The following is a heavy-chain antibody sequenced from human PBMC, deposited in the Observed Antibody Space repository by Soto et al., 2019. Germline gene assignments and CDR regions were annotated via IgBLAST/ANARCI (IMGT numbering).Heavy chain of an antibody. CDR2: INHSGST. V-gene: IGHV4-34*01. CDR3: ARVPDY. CDR1: GGSFSGYY. D-gene: IGHD2-2*01. J-gene: IGHJ4*02. Sequence: PSETLSLTCAVYGGSFSGYYWSWIRQPPGMGLEWIGEINHSGSTNYNPSLKSRVTISVDTSKNQFSLKLSSVTAADTAVYYCARVPDYWGQGILVTVSS.